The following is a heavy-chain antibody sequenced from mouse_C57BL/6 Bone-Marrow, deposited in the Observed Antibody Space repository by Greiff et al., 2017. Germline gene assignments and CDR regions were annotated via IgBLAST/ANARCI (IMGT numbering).Heavy chain of an antibody. D-gene: IGHD1-1*01. Sequence: QVQLQQSGPELVKPGASVKLSCKASGYTFTSYDINWVKPRPGQGLEWIGWIYPRDGSTKYNEKFKGKATLTVDTSSSTAYMELHSLTSEDSAVDFCARLEFDGSSGDWYFDVWGTGTTVTVSS. V-gene: IGHV1-85*01. CDR1: GYTFTSYD. CDR2: IYPRDGST. CDR3: ARLEFDGSSGDWYFDV. J-gene: IGHJ1*03.